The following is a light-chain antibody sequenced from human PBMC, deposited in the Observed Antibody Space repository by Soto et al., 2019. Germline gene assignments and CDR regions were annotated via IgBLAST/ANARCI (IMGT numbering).Light chain of an antibody. CDR3: SSYAGSNNVV. Sequence: QSALTQPPSASGSPGQSVTISCTGTSSDVGGYNYVSWYQQYAGKAPKLMIYEVSKRPSGVPDRFSGSKSGNTASLTVSGLQAEDEADYYCSSYAGSNNVVFGGGTKVTVL. J-gene: IGLJ2*01. V-gene: IGLV2-8*01. CDR1: SSDVGGYNY. CDR2: EVS.